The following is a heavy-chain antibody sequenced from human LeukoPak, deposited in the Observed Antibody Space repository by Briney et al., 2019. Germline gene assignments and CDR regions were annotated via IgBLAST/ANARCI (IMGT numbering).Heavy chain of an antibody. CDR1: GVSFSGYY. CDR3: ARGLRRAVTYNWFDP. V-gene: IGHV4-34*01. J-gene: IGHJ5*02. CDR2: INHSGST. Sequence: SETLSVTCAVYGVSFSGYYWSWIRQPPGKGLEWIGEINHSGSTNYDPSLKSRVTISVDTSKNQFSLKLSSVTAADTAVYYCARGLRRAVTYNWFDPWGQGTLVTVSS. D-gene: IGHD4/OR15-4a*01.